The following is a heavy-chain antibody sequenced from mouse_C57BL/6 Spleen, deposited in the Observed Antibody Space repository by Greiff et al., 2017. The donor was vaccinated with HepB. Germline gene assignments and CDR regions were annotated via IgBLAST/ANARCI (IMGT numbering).Heavy chain of an antibody. D-gene: IGHD3-3*01. J-gene: IGHJ2*01. V-gene: IGHV1-53*01. Sequence: VQLQQSGTELVKPGASVKLSCKASGYTFTSYWMHWVKQRPGQGLEWIGNINPSNGGTNYNEKFKSKATLTVDKSSSTAYMQLSSLTSEDSAFYYCAREGRKLETRYFDYWGQGTTLTVSS. CDR1: GYTFTSYW. CDR2: INPSNGGT. CDR3: AREGRKLETRYFDY.